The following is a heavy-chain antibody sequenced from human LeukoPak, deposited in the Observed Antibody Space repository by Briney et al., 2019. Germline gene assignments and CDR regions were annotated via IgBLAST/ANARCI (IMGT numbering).Heavy chain of an antibody. V-gene: IGHV3-21*01. CDR1: GFTFGSYS. D-gene: IGHD2-15*01. J-gene: IGHJ4*02. Sequence: GGSLRLSCAASGFTFGSYSMNWVRQAPGKGLEWVSSISSSSSYIYYADSVKGRFTISRDNAKNSLYLQMNSLRAEDTAVYYCARDKSGYLDYWGQGTLVTVSS. CDR2: ISSSSSYI. CDR3: ARDKSGYLDY.